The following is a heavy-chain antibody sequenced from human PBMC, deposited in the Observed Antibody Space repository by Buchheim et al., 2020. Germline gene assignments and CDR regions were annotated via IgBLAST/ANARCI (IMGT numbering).Heavy chain of an antibody. D-gene: IGHD6-19*01. Sequence: QVQLVESGGGVVQPGRSLRLSCAASGFTFSSYGMHWVRQAPGKGLEWVAVIWYDGRNNYYADSVKGRFTISRTNSKNTLFLQMNSLRAEDTAVYYCARVEVAGSYYFDYWGQGTL. CDR2: IWYDGRNN. V-gene: IGHV3-33*01. CDR1: GFTFSSYG. J-gene: IGHJ4*02. CDR3: ARVEVAGSYYFDY.